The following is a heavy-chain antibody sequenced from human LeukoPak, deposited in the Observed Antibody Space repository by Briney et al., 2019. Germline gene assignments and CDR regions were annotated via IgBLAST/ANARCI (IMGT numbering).Heavy chain of an antibody. Sequence: SETLSLTRSVSGGPNNRYYRRWITQPPGKGLEWIGYIYNSGSTKYNPSLKRRVTISVDTSKNQFFLKLSSVTAADTAVYYCARHTRSRAAGPYWYFDLWGRGTLVTVSS. CDR3: ARHTRSRAAGPYWYFDL. CDR1: GGPNNRYY. D-gene: IGHD6-13*01. CDR2: IYNSGST. V-gene: IGHV4-59*08. J-gene: IGHJ2*01.